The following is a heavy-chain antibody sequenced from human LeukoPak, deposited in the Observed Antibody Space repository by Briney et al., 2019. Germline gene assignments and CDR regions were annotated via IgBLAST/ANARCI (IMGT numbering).Heavy chain of an antibody. CDR3: ARTDSSGLGQLGFDP. D-gene: IGHD3-22*01. Sequence: PSETLSLTCTVSGGSISSYYWSWVRQPPGKGLEWIGYIYYSGSTNYNPSLKSRVTISVDTSKNQFSPKLSSVTAADTAVDYCARTDSSGLGQLGFDPWGQGTLVTVSS. J-gene: IGHJ5*02. CDR2: IYYSGST. V-gene: IGHV4-59*01. CDR1: GGSISSYY.